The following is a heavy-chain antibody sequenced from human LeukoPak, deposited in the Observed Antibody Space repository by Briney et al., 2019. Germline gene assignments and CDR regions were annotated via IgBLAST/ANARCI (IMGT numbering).Heavy chain of an antibody. D-gene: IGHD3-3*01. CDR1: GYTFTGYY. Sequence: ASVKVSCKASGYTFTGYYMHWVRQAPGQGLEWMGWINPNSGGTNYAQKFQGGVTMTRDTSISTAYMELSRLRSDDTAAYYCARAPRDYYDFWSGYYLFDYWGQGTLVTVSS. V-gene: IGHV1-2*02. CDR3: ARAPRDYYDFWSGYYLFDY. CDR2: INPNSGGT. J-gene: IGHJ4*02.